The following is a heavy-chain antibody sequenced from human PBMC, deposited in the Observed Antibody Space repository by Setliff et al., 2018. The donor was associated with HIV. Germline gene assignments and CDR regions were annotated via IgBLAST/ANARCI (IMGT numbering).Heavy chain of an antibody. J-gene: IGHJ4*02. D-gene: IGHD6-6*01. Sequence: SETLSLTCTVSGGSISSGSYYWSWIRQPPGKGLERIGSMSYSGSALYSPSLKSRVTISVDTSKNHFSLKLISVTAADTAVYYCARREYSSSSPPFDYWGQGTLVTVSS. CDR2: MSYSGSA. V-gene: IGHV4-39*02. CDR3: ARREYSSSSPPFDY. CDR1: GGSISSGSYY.